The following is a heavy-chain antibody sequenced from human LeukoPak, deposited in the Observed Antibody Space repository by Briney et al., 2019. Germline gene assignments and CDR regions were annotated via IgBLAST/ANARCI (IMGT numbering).Heavy chain of an antibody. Sequence: PGGSLRLSCAASGFTFSTYAMSWVRQAPGKGLEWVSGVSGSGGSTYYADSVKGRFTISRDNAKNSLFLQMNSLRAEDTAVYYCARDRGHYYDSSGYNYYFDYWGQGTLVTVSS. D-gene: IGHD3-22*01. CDR1: GFTFSTYA. J-gene: IGHJ4*02. CDR3: ARDRGHYYDSSGYNYYFDY. V-gene: IGHV3-23*01. CDR2: VSGSGGST.